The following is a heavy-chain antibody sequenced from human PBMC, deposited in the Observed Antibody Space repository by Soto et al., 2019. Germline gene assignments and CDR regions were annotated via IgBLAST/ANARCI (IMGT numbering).Heavy chain of an antibody. V-gene: IGHV4-34*01. CDR2: INHSGST. Sequence: PSETLSLTCAVYGGSFSGYYWSWIRQPPGKGLEWIGEINHSGSTNYNPSLKSRVTISVDTSKNQFSLKLSSVTAADTAVYYCARGLKRSSSWYRSPWFDPWGQGTLVTVSS. CDR1: GGSFSGYY. D-gene: IGHD6-13*01. CDR3: ARGLKRSSSWYRSPWFDP. J-gene: IGHJ5*02.